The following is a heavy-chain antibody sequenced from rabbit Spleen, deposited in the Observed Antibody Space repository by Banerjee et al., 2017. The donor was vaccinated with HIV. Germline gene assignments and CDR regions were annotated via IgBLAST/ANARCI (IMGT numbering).Heavy chain of an antibody. D-gene: IGHD1-1*01. CDR2: IEVGSSGFS. CDR3: ARDTSSSFSSYGMDL. CDR1: GVSFSANSY. J-gene: IGHJ6*01. V-gene: IGHV1S40*01. Sequence: QSLEESGGDLVKPGASLTLTCTASGVSFSANSYMCWVHQAPGKGLEWIACIEVGSSGFSYFATWAKGRFTISETSSTTVTLHVTRLTAADTATYFCARDTSSSFSSYGMDLWGPGTLVTVS.